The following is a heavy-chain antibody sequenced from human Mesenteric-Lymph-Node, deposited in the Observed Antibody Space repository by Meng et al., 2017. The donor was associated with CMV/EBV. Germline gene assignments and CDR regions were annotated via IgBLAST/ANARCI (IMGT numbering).Heavy chain of an antibody. CDR2: ISSSGSTI. CDR1: GFSFTNFN. D-gene: IGHD2-2*02. CDR3: ARDLSQGQLLYYYFDY. V-gene: IGHV3-48*04. Sequence: GESLKISCIGSGFSFTNFNMNWVRQSPGKGLEWVSYISSSGSTIYYADSVKGRFTISRDNAKNSLYLQMNSLRAEDTAVYYCARDLSQGQLLYYYFDYWGQGTLVTVSS. J-gene: IGHJ4*02.